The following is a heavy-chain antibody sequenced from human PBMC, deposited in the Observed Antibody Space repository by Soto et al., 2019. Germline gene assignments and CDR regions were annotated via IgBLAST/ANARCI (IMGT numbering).Heavy chain of an antibody. J-gene: IGHJ1*01. CDR2: ISCCGGST. Sequence: VGSLRLSCEASGFNFKKFAMGWVRQAPGEGLEWVSGISCCGGSTFYADSVKGRFSLARDDSKNTLSLQLNSLRVEDTAHYYCAKADGEQWLIPHLDNWGQGTQVTVSS. V-gene: IGHV3-23*01. D-gene: IGHD6-19*01. CDR1: GFNFKKFA. CDR3: AKADGEQWLIPHLDN.